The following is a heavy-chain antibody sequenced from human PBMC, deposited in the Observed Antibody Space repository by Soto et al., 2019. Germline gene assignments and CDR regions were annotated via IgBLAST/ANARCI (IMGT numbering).Heavy chain of an antibody. J-gene: IGHJ4*02. V-gene: IGHV3-30*04. CDR2: ISYDGSYQ. D-gene: IGHD6-13*01. Sequence: GGSLRLSCTASGFTFSNYAMHWVRQAPGRGLEWVALISYDGSYQYYGDSVKGRFTISRDNSKNMFYLQMSSLTPDDTAVYFCTKDRTIASRFDSWGQGTLVTVS. CDR1: GFTFSNYA. CDR3: TKDRTIASRFDS.